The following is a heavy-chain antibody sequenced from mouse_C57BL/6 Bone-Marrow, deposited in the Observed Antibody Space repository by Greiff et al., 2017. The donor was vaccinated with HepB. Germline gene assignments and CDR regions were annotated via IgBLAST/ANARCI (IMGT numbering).Heavy chain of an antibody. CDR3: ARSLLRAMDY. CDR2: ISDGGSYT. CDR1: GFTFSSYA. Sequence: EVQLQESGGGLVKPGGSLKLSCAASGFTFSSYAMSWVRQTPEKRLEWVATISDGGSYTYYPDNVKGRFTITRDNAKNNLYLQMSHLKSEDTAMYYCARSLLRAMDYWGQGTSVTVSS. J-gene: IGHJ4*01. V-gene: IGHV5-4*01. D-gene: IGHD2-1*01.